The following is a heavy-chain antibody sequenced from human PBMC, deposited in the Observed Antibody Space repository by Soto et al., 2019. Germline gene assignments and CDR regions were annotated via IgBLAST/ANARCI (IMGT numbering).Heavy chain of an antibody. Sequence: QVQLVQSGAEVKKPGSSVKVSCKASGGTFSSYAISWVRQAPGQGLEWMGGTIPIFGTANYAQKFQGRVTITADESTSTAYMELSSLRSEDTAVYYCARRGAGGYSYVYYYGMDVWGQGTTVTVSS. CDR1: GGTFSSYA. CDR3: ARRGAGGYSYVYYYGMDV. J-gene: IGHJ6*02. CDR2: TIPIFGTA. D-gene: IGHD5-18*01. V-gene: IGHV1-69*01.